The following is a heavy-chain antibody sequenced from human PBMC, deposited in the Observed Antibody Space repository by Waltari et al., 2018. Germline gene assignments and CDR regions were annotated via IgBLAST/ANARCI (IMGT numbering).Heavy chain of an antibody. CDR1: GGPIRSDLYH. CDR3: ARDINSGRSGYFDL. Sequence: QLQLQESGPGLVKPSETLSLTCSVPGGPIRSDLYHWGWVRRPQGKGLEWIGSLFHRGNTYYNPSLKSRTTISADTSNNQFYLKLISVTAADTAVYYCARDINSGRSGYFDLWGQGTLVTVSS. V-gene: IGHV4-39*07. J-gene: IGHJ4*02. CDR2: LFHRGNT. D-gene: IGHD6-19*01.